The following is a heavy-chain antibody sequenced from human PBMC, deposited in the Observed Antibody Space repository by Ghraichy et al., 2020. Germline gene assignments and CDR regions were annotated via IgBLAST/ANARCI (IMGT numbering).Heavy chain of an antibody. J-gene: IGHJ4*02. Sequence: LSLTCAASGFTFSSYGMHWVRQAPGKGLEWVAVISYDGSNKYYADSVKGRFTISRDNSKNTLYLQMNSLRAEDTAVYYCAKDGGYFDYWGQGTLVTVSS. CDR3: AKDGGYFDY. V-gene: IGHV3-30*18. CDR1: GFTFSSYG. CDR2: ISYDGSNK.